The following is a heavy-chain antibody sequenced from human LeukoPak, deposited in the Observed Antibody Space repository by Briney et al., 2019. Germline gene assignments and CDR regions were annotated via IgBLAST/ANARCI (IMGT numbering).Heavy chain of an antibody. CDR1: GFTFDDYG. CDR2: INWNGGST. D-gene: IGHD3-9*01. Sequence: GGSLRLSCAASGFTFDDYGMSWVRQAPGKGLEGVSGINWNGGSTGYADSVKGRFTISRDNAKNSLYLQMNSLRAEDTALYYCARGPNYDILTGYYNYWGQGTLVTVSS. V-gene: IGHV3-20*04. CDR3: ARGPNYDILTGYYNY. J-gene: IGHJ4*02.